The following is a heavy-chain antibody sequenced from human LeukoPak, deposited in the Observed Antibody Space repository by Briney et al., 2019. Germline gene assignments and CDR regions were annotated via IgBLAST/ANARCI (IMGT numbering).Heavy chain of an antibody. CDR3: ATLGATSFDY. V-gene: IGHV1-2*02. Sequence: ASVEVSCKTSGYTFTDYYIHWVRQAPGQGLEWMGWIVTHSGGTKYAQKFQGRVTMTRDTSISTAYMELSRLRYDDTAVYYCATLGATSFDYWGQGALVTVSS. D-gene: IGHD1-26*01. J-gene: IGHJ4*02. CDR2: IVTHSGGT. CDR1: GYTFTDYY.